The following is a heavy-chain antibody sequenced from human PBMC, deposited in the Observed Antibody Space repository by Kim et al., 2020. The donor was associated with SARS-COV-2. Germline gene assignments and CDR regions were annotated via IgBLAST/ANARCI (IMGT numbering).Heavy chain of an antibody. D-gene: IGHD3-22*01. CDR2: IIPIFGTA. Sequence: SVKVSCKASGGTFSSYAISWVRQAPGQGLEWMGGIIPIFGTANYAQKFQGRVTITADESTSTAYMELSSLRSEDTAVYYCASVPATYYDSSGTLDYWGQGTLVTVSS. CDR1: GGTFSSYA. V-gene: IGHV1-69*13. J-gene: IGHJ4*02. CDR3: ASVPATYYDSSGTLDY.